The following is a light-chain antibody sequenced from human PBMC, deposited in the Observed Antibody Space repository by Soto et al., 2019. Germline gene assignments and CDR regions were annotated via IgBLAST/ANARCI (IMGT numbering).Light chain of an antibody. J-gene: IGKJ1*01. CDR3: QQYNSYSL. CDR1: QSISRC. CDR2: AAS. Sequence: DIQMTQSPSTLSASVGDRVTITCRASQSISRCVAWYQQKPGKAPTLLIYAASSLESGVPSRVSGSGSGTEFTLTISSLQPDDFATYYCQQYNSYSLFGQGTKVDIK. V-gene: IGKV1-5*01.